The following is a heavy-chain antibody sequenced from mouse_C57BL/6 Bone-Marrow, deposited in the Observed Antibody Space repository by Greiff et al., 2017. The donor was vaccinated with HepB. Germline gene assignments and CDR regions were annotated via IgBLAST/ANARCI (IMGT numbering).Heavy chain of an antibody. CDR2: ISYDGSN. J-gene: IGHJ3*01. D-gene: IGHD2-12*01. Sequence: EVQLVESGPGLVKPSQSLSLTCSVTGYSITSGYYWNWIRQFPGNKLEWMGYISYDGSNNYNPSLKNRISITRDTSKNQFFLKLNSVTTEDTATYYCARDRLLYFAYWGQGTLVTVSA. CDR1: GYSITSGYY. CDR3: ARDRLLYFAY. V-gene: IGHV3-6*01.